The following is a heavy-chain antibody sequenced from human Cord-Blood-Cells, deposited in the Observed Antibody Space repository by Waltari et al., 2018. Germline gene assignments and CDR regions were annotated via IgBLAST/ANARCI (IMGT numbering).Heavy chain of an antibody. V-gene: IGHV4-59*11. CDR1: GGSISSHY. D-gene: IGHD3-16*01. J-gene: IGHJ3*02. CDR3: ARGGAFDI. CDR2: IYYSGST. Sequence: QVQLQESGPGLVKPSETLSLTCTVSGGSISSHYWSWIRQPPGKGLEWIGYIYYSGSTNYNPALKSRVTISVDTSKNQFSLKRSSVTAADTAVYYCARGGAFDIWGQGTMVTVSS.